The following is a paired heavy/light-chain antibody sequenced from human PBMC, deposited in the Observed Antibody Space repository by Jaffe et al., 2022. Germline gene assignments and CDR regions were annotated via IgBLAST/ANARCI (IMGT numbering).Light chain of an antibody. CDR3: QSYDSSNPPV. CDR1: SGSIASNY. V-gene: IGLV6-57*02. J-gene: IGLJ3*02. Sequence: NFMLTQPHSVSESPGKTVTISCTGSSGSIASNYVQWYQQRPGSAPTTVIYEDNQRPSGVPDRFSGSIDSSSNSASLTISGLKTEDEADYYCQSYDSSNPPVFGGGTKLTVL. CDR2: EDN.
Heavy chain of an antibody. CDR1: GFTFDDYA. V-gene: IGHV3-9*01. Sequence: EVQLVESGGGLVQPGRSLRLSCAASGFTFDDYAMHWVRQAPGKGLEWVSGISWNSGSIGYEDSVKGRFTISRDNAKNSLYLQMNSLRAEDTALYYCAKGIYSNLPRPYFDYWGQGTLVTVSS. CDR2: ISWNSGSI. D-gene: IGHD4-4*01. J-gene: IGHJ4*02. CDR3: AKGIYSNLPRPYFDY.